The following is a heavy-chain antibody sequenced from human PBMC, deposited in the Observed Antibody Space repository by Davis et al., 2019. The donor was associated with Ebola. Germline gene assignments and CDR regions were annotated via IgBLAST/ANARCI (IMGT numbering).Heavy chain of an antibody. CDR3: ARVGAYYYGSGTQRTMNYYYGMDV. CDR2: IIPILGIA. V-gene: IGHV1-69*04. D-gene: IGHD3-10*01. J-gene: IGHJ6*02. Sequence: AASVKVSCKASGGTFSSYAISWVRQAPGQGLEWMGRIIPILGIANYAQKFQGRVTITADKSTSTAYMELSSLRSEDTAVYYCARVGAYYYGSGTQRTMNYYYGMDVWGQGTTVTVSS. CDR1: GGTFSSYA.